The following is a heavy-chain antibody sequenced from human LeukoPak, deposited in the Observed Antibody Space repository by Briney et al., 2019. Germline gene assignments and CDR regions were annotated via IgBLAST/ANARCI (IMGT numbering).Heavy chain of an antibody. D-gene: IGHD3-10*01. CDR3: AGRGSGYYYGMNV. CDR2: ISGGGDT. J-gene: IGHJ6*02. CDR1: GFTVSSTY. Sequence: HPGGSLRLSCAPSGFTVSSTYMSWVRQAPGKGLEWVSIISGGGDTFYAGSVKGGFTISRDTSKNTLYLQMNSLRAEDTAVYYCAGRGSGYYYGMNVWGQGTTVTVSS. V-gene: IGHV3-66*01.